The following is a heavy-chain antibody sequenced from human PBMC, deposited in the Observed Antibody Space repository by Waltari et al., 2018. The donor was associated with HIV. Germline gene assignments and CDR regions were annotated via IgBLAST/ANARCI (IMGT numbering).Heavy chain of an antibody. V-gene: IGHV4-34*01. D-gene: IGHD6-19*01. Sequence: QVHLEPWGTGLLRPSETLSLTCAVYGGSFSGYYWSSIRQSPGRGLEWIDGGKRVGRTNCSPSLKGRVTVSVDTSKNQFSLTMRSVTAADTAVYYCARDSAPGLAVDDDDGEFFYYGLDVWGQGTTVTVSS. CDR2: GKRVGRT. J-gene: IGHJ6*01. CDR3: ARDSAPGLAVDDDDGEFFYYGLDV. CDR1: GGSFSGYY.